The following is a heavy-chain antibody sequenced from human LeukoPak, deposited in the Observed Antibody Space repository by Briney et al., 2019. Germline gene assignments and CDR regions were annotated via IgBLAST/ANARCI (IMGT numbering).Heavy chain of an antibody. J-gene: IGHJ4*02. D-gene: IGHD2-15*01. CDR2: IYSGGST. CDR1: GFTVSSNY. CDR3: AREYCSGGSCYLDY. V-gene: IGHV3-66*02. Sequence: GALRLSCAASGFTVSSNYMSWVRQAPGKGLEWVSVIYSGGSTYYADSVKGRFTVSRDNSKNTLYLQMNSLRAEDTAVCYCAREYCSGGSCYLDYWGQGTLVTVSS.